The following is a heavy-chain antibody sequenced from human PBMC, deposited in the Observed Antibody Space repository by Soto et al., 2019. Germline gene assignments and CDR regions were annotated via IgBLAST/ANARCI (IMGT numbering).Heavy chain of an antibody. J-gene: IGHJ6*02. CDR3: AASPYYHYGMDV. CDR1: GFTFTSSA. CDR2: IVVGSGNT. V-gene: IGHV1-58*01. Sequence: SVKVSCKASGFTFTSSAVQWVRQARGQRLEWIGWIVVGSGNTNYAQKFQERVTITRDMSTSTAYMELSSLRSEDTAVYYCAASPYYHYGMDVWGQGTTVTVSS.